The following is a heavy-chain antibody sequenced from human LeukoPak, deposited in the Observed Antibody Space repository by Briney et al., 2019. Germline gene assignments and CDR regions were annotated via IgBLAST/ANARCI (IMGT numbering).Heavy chain of an antibody. CDR2: ISSSSSYI. Sequence: GGSLRLSCAASRFTFSSYSMNWVRQAPGKGLEWVSSISSSSSYIYYADSVKGRFTISRDNAKNSLYLQMNSLRAEDTAVYYCAKAGDSSGHFDYWGQGTLVTVSS. V-gene: IGHV3-21*01. D-gene: IGHD6-19*01. J-gene: IGHJ4*02. CDR3: AKAGDSSGHFDY. CDR1: RFTFSSYS.